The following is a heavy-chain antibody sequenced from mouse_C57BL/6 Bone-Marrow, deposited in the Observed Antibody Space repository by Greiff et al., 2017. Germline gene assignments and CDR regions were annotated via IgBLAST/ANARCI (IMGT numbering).Heavy chain of an antibody. J-gene: IGHJ3*01. CDR3: ARSEQLRLPFAY. D-gene: IGHD3-2*02. Sequence: VMLVESGAELVKPGASVKISCKASGYAFSSYWMNWVKQRPGKGLEWIGQIYPGDGATNYNGKFKGKATLTADKSTSTAYMQLISLTSEDSAFFFCARSEQLRLPFAYWGQGTLVTVSA. CDR1: GYAFSSYW. CDR2: IYPGDGAT. V-gene: IGHV1-80*01.